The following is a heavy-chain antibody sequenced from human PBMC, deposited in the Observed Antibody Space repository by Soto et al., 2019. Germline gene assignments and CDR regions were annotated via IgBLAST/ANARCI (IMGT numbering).Heavy chain of an antibody. CDR3: ARHPRYCSSTSCSNWFDP. V-gene: IGHV4-39*01. J-gene: IGHJ5*02. CDR1: GGSISSSSYY. D-gene: IGHD2-2*01. CDR2: IYYSGST. Sequence: QLQLQESGPGLVKPSETLSLTCTVSGGSISSSSYYWGWIRQPPGKGLEWIGSIYYSGSTYYNPSLESRVTISVDTAKNQFSRKLSSVTAADTAVYYCARHPRYCSSTSCSNWFDPWGQGTLVTVSS.